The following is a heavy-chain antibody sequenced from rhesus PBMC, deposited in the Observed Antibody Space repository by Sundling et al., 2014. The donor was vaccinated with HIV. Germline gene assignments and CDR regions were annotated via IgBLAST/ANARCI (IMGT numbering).Heavy chain of an antibody. CDR3: AREGPIASLGIEFDY. V-gene: IGHV4-65*02. J-gene: IGHJ4*01. Sequence: QVQLQESGPGLVKPSETLSLTCAVSGGSINSSNWWNWIRQPPGKGLEWIGNVYGSSGSAYYNPSLKSRVSISKDTSKNQFSLKLTSVTAADTAIYYCAREGPIASLGIEFDYWGQGVLVTVSS. CDR2: VYGSSGSA. D-gene: IGHD6-25*01. CDR1: GGSINSSNW.